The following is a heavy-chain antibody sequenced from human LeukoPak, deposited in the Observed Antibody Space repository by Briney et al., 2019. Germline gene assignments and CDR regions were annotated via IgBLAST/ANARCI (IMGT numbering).Heavy chain of an antibody. J-gene: IGHJ4*02. D-gene: IGHD2-21*01. CDR2: IWYDGHNN. CDR3: AREWGLIAVAGGPGY. V-gene: IGHV3-33*01. CDR1: GFTFSKYG. Sequence: GGSLRLSCVASGFTFSKYGMHWVRQAPGKGLQWLAIIWYDGHNNYYADSVKGRFTISRDNSKNTLFLEMNDLKAEDTAVYYCAREWGLIAVAGGPGYWGQGTLVTVSS.